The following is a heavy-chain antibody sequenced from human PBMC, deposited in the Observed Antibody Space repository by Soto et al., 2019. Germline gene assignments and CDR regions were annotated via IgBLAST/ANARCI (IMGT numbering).Heavy chain of an antibody. J-gene: IGHJ4*02. CDR3: ARADYGGNSLDY. CDR2: ISYDGSNK. Sequence: ESGGGVVQPGRSLRLSCAASGFTFSSYAMHWVRQAPGKGLEWVAVISYDGSNKYYADSVKGRFTISRDNSKNTLYLQMNSLRAEDTAVYYCARADYGGNSLDYWGQGTLVTVSS. CDR1: GFTFSSYA. D-gene: IGHD4-17*01. V-gene: IGHV3-30-3*01.